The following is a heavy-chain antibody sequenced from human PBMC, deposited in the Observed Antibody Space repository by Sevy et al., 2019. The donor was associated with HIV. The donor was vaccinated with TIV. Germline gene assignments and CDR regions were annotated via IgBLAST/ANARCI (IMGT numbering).Heavy chain of an antibody. D-gene: IGHD3-22*01. V-gene: IGHV3-7*01. CDR1: GFTFSNNW. CDR2: INRGGTEK. J-gene: IGHJ5*02. Sequence: GESLKISCAASGFTFSNNWMIWIRQAPGKGLEWVANINRGGTEKHYVDSVKGRFTISRDNAKNSQYLQMDSLRAEDTAIYYCARESSGPSIVDLWGQGTLVTVSS. CDR3: ARESSGPSIVDL.